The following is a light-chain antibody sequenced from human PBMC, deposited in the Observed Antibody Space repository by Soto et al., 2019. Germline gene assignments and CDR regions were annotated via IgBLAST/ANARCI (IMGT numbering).Light chain of an antibody. CDR2: NVA. CDR1: ESLVHTDGNTY. CDR3: MQATKYPPYT. Sequence: DVVLTQTPLSSPVTLGQPASFSCRSSESLVHTDGNTYLNWLQQRRGQPPRLLIYNVAYRFSGVPDRFSGSGAGTDFTLKISRVEPEDVGTYYCMQATKYPPYTFGQGTKLEIE. V-gene: IGKV2-24*01. J-gene: IGKJ2*01.